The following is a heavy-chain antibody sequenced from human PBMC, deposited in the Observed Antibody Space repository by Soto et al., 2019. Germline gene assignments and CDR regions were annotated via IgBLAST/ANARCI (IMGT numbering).Heavy chain of an antibody. CDR1: GFTFSNSG. D-gene: IGHD6-6*01. J-gene: IGHJ4*02. V-gene: IGHV3-30*03. CDR2: VSKDGSTK. Sequence: GSLRLSCAASGFTFSNSGMHWVRRPPGKGLEWVALVSKDGSTKYSADSVKGRFTISRDTSENTLYLQINSLRAEDTAVYYCARDSPEYRSSSIDYWGQGTLVTVSS. CDR3: ARDSPEYRSSSIDY.